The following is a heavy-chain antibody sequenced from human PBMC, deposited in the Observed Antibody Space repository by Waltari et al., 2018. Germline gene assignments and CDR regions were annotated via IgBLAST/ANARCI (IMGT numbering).Heavy chain of an antibody. CDR1: GFTFSPYW. V-gene: IGHV3-74*01. J-gene: IGHJ4*02. D-gene: IGHD6-6*01. Sequence: EVQLVESGGGLVQPGGSLRLSCAVSGFTFSPYWMHWVRQAPGKGLVWVSRINSDGDNTNYADSVKGRFTISRDNAKNTLYLQMNSLRVDDTAMYFCVRIREGSSSSVDFWGQGTLVTVAS. CDR2: INSDGDNT. CDR3: VRIREGSSSSVDF.